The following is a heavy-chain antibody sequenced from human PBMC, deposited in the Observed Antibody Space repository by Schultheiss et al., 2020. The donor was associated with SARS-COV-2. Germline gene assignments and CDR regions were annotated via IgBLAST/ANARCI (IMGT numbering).Heavy chain of an antibody. Sequence: GGSLRLSCAASGFTVSSNYMSWVRQAPGKGLEWVAVISYDGSNKYYADSVKGRFTISRDNSKNTLYLQMNSLRAEDTAVYYCAPPGDRYFDYWGQGTLVTVSS. CDR2: ISYDGSNK. J-gene: IGHJ4*02. CDR3: APPGDRYFDY. V-gene: IGHV3-30*03. CDR1: GFTVSSNY. D-gene: IGHD7-27*01.